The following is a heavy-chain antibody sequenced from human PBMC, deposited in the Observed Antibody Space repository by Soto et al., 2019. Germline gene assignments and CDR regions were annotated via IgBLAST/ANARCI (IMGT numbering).Heavy chain of an antibody. V-gene: IGHV3-30*18. J-gene: IGHJ4*02. D-gene: IGHD4-17*01. CDR1: GFTLRTYG. Sequence: QVQLVESGGGVVPPGRSLRLSCAASGFTLRTYGMHWVRQAPGKGLEWVSLISFDSTKTYYADSVRGRFTISRDTAKNTLYLQMNSLTPEDTAVYYCAKGFYTVGVSPAPRPHYFDSWGQGTLVTVSS. CDR2: ISFDSTKT. CDR3: AKGFYTVGVSPAPRPHYFDS.